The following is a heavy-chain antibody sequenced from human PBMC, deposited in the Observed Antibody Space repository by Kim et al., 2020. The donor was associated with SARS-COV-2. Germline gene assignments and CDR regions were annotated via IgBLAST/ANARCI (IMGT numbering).Heavy chain of an antibody. D-gene: IGHD2-8*01. CDR2: IQYTGNT. CDR1: GGYINNYY. J-gene: IGHJ6*02. V-gene: IGHV4-59*13. Sequence: SETLSLTCTVSGGYINNYYWSWIRQPPGKGLEWVGFIQYTGNTRYNPSLKSRVTISLDTSENHFSLSLTSVTAADTAVYYCARAVGWWDGWGHGTTVTVS. CDR3: ARAVGWWDG.